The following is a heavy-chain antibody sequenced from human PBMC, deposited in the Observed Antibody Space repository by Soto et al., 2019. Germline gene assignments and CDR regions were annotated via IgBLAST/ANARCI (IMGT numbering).Heavy chain of an antibody. D-gene: IGHD2-15*01. CDR2: ISGSGGST. CDR3: SGLVVAVYYFDY. J-gene: IGHJ4*02. V-gene: IGHV3-23*01. CDR1: GFTFSSYA. Sequence: GGSLRLSCAASGFTFSSYAMSWVRQAPGKGLEWVSAISGSGGSTYYADSVKGRFTISRDNSKNTLYLQMNSLRAEDTAVYYCSGLVVAVYYFDYWGQGTMVTVYS.